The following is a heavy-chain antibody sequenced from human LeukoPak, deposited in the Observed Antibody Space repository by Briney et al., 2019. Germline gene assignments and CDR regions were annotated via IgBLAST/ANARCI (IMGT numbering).Heavy chain of an antibody. CDR3: ARAGPGYSGYAPGLVGGY. Sequence: GGSLILSCAASGFTFSDYYMSWIRQAPGKGLEWVSYISSRGSAIYYAASVKGRFTISRDNAKNSLYLQMNSLRAEDTAVYYCARAGPGYSGYAPGLVGGYWGQGTLVTVSS. CDR1: GFTFSDYY. V-gene: IGHV3-11*01. D-gene: IGHD5-12*01. J-gene: IGHJ4*02. CDR2: ISSRGSAI.